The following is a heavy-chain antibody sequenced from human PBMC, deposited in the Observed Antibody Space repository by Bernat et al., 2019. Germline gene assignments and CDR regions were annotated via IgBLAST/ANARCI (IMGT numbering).Heavy chain of an antibody. V-gene: IGHV1-46*01. Sequence: QVQLVQSGAEVKKPGASVKVSCKASGYTFTSYYMHWVRQAPGQGLEWMGIINPSGGSTSYAQKFQGRVTMTRDTSTSTVCMELSSLRSEDTAVYYCARAVEDCSGGSCSYYYYYYMDVWGKGTTVTVSS. CDR3: ARAVEDCSGGSCSYYYYYYMDV. CDR2: INPSGGST. J-gene: IGHJ6*03. CDR1: GYTFTSYY. D-gene: IGHD2-15*01.